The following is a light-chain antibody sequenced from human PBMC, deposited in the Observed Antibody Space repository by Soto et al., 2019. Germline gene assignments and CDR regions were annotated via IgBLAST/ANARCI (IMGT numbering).Light chain of an antibody. Sequence: QSALTQPRSVSGSPGQSVTISCTGTSSDVGGYNFVSWYQQHPGKAPKLMIYDVSERPSGVPDRFSGSKSGSTASLTISGLQAEDEADYYCCSYAGSYTWVFGGGTKVTVL. V-gene: IGLV2-11*01. CDR3: CSYAGSYTWV. CDR2: DVS. J-gene: IGLJ3*02. CDR1: SSDVGGYNF.